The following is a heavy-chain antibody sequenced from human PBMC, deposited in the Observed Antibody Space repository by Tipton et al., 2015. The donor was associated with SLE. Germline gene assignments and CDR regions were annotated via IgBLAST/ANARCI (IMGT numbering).Heavy chain of an antibody. V-gene: IGHV1-18*01. D-gene: IGHD6-13*01. Sequence: QLVQSGAEVKKPGDSVKVSCKASGYTFTSYGFSWVRQAPGQGLEWMGWISGYNGDTNYAQKLQGRVTMTTDTSTTTAYMELRSLRSDDTAVHYGARERQLGLWGQGTLVTVSS. CDR3: ARERQLGL. CDR1: GYTFTSYG. J-gene: IGHJ5*02. CDR2: ISGYNGDT.